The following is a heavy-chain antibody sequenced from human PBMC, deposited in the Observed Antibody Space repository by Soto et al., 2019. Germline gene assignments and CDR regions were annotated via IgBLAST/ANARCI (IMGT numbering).Heavy chain of an antibody. CDR3: ARAGWELLGWFDP. Sequence: GGSLRLSCAASGFTFRSYAVHWVRQAPGKGLEWVAGISYDGSNIQYADSVKGRFTISRDNSQNTLYLQMNSLRADDTAVYYCARAGWELLGWFDPWGQGTLVTVSS. CDR2: ISYDGSNI. CDR1: GFTFRSYA. V-gene: IGHV3-30-3*01. J-gene: IGHJ5*02. D-gene: IGHD1-26*01.